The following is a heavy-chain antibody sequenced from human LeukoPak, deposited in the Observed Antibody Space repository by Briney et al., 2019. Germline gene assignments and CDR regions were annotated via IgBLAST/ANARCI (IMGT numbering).Heavy chain of an antibody. CDR2: ISYDGSNK. CDR1: GFTFSSYA. Sequence: PGRSLRLSCAASGFTFSSYAMHSVRQAPGKGLEWVAVISYDGSNKYYADSVKGRFTISRDNSKNTLYLQMNSLRAEDTAVYYCARVKLRYFDWLSGGFDYWGQGTLVTVSS. J-gene: IGHJ4*02. D-gene: IGHD3-9*01. V-gene: IGHV3-30*04. CDR3: ARVKLRYFDWLSGGFDY.